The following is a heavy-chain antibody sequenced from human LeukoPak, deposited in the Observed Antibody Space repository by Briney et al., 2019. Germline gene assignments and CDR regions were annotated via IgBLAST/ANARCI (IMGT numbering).Heavy chain of an antibody. CDR3: ASVVYGDSITFDY. CDR2: INHSGST. V-gene: IGHV4-34*01. Sequence: PSETLSLNCAVYGGSFSGYYWSWIRQPPGKGLEWIGEINHSGSTNYNPSLKSRVTISVDTSKNQFSLKLSSVTAADTAVYYCASVVYGDSITFDYWGQGTLVTVSS. D-gene: IGHD4-17*01. CDR1: GGSFSGYY. J-gene: IGHJ4*02.